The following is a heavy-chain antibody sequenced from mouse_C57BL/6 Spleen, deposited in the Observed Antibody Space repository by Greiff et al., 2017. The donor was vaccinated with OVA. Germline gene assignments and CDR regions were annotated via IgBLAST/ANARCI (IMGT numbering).Heavy chain of an antibody. CDR2: IHPNSGST. CDR3: AREDYDYGFDY. V-gene: IGHV1-64*01. D-gene: IGHD2-4*01. J-gene: IGHJ2*01. Sequence: QVQLQPPGAELVKPGASVKLSCKASGYTFTSYWMHWVKQRPGQGLEWIGMIHPNSGSTNYNENFKSKATLTVDKSSSTAYMQLSSLTSEDSAVYYCAREDYDYGFDYWGQGTTLTVSS. CDR1: GYTFTSYW.